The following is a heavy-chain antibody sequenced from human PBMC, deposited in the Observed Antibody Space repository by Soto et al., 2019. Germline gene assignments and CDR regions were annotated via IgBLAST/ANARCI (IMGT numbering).Heavy chain of an antibody. CDR1: GGTLSSFINYP. CDR3: ARRDASGFLRYFDN. J-gene: IGHJ4*02. V-gene: IGHV1-69*06. Sequence: SVKVSCKASGGTLSSFINYPINWVRQAPGQGLEWMGGIVPNVGTVNYAQKFQGRVTITADKSTGTAYMEVSSLRSEDTALYYCARRDASGFLRYFDNWGQGTLVTVSS. CDR2: IVPNVGTV. D-gene: IGHD3-3*01.